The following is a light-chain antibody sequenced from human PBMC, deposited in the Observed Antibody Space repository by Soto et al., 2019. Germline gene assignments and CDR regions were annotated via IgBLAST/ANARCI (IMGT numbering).Light chain of an antibody. CDR3: QQFGLSPT. J-gene: IGKJ4*01. CDR2: GAS. CDR1: QTISSTF. V-gene: IGKV3-20*01. Sequence: EIVLTQSPGTLSLSPGERATLSCRASQTISSTFLAWYRQRPGQAPRLLIYGASSRATGIPDWFSGSGSGTDFTLTISRLEPEDFAVYYCQQFGLSPTFGGGTKVEIK.